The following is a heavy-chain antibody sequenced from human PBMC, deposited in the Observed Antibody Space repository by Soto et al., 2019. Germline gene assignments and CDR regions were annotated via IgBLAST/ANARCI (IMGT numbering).Heavy chain of an antibody. D-gene: IGHD4-4*01. CDR1: GFTFSSYA. Sequence: GGSLRLSCAASGFTFSSYAMSWVRQAPGKGLEWVSAISGSGGSTYYADSVKGRFTISRDNSKNTLYLQVNSLRAEDTAVYYCAKLPTVTTEPFDYWGQGTLVTVSS. V-gene: IGHV3-23*01. CDR2: ISGSGGST. J-gene: IGHJ4*02. CDR3: AKLPTVTTEPFDY.